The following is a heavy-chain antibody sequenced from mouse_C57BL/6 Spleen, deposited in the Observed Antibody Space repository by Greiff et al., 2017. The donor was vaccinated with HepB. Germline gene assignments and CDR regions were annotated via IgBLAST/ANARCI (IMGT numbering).Heavy chain of an antibody. D-gene: IGHD2-4*01. J-gene: IGHJ3*01. Sequence: EVQGVESGGGLVKPGGSLKLSCAASGFTFSDYGMHWVRQAPEKGLEWVAYISSGSSTIYYADTVKGRYTISRDNAKNTLSLQMTSLRSEDTAMYYCARDDYVAYWGQGTLVTVSA. CDR3: ARDDYVAY. V-gene: IGHV5-17*01. CDR1: GFTFSDYG. CDR2: ISSGSSTI.